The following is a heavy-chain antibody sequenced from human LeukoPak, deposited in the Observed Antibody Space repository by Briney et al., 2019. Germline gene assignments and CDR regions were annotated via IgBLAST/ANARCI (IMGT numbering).Heavy chain of an antibody. V-gene: IGHV3-30*04. CDR2: ISYDGSNK. D-gene: IGHD2-15*01. CDR3: AREGLRRFDY. Sequence: PGGSLRLSCAASGFTFSSYAMHWVRLAPGKGLEWVAVISYDGSNKYYADSVKGRFTISRDNSKNTLYLQMNSLRAEDTAVYYCAREGLRRFDYWGQGTLVTVSS. J-gene: IGHJ4*02. CDR1: GFTFSSYA.